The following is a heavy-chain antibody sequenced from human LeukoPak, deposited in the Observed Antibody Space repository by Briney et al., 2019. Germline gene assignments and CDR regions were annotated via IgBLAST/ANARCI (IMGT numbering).Heavy chain of an antibody. CDR3: ARDQDNWNDVGYFDY. J-gene: IGHJ4*02. CDR2: IKQDGSEK. V-gene: IGHV3-7*01. D-gene: IGHD1-1*01. CDR1: GFTFSSYG. Sequence: GGSLRLSCAASGFTFSSYGMNWVRQAPGKGLEWVANIKQDGSEKYYVDSVKGRFTISRDNAKNSLYLQMNSLRAEDTAVYYCARDQDNWNDVGYFDYWGQGTLVTVSS.